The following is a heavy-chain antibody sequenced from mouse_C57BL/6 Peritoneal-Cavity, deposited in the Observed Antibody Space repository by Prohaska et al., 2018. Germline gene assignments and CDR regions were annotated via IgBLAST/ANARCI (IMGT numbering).Heavy chain of an antibody. CDR1: GYTFTSYW. D-gene: IGHD2-1*01. CDR2: ISLSDSET. V-gene: IGHV1-61*01. CDR3: ACNYDAMDY. Sequence: QVQLQQPGAELVRPGSSVKLSCKASGYTFTSYWMDWVKQRIGQYLECIGNISLSDSETHDNQKFKDKATLTVDKYSSTAYMQLSSLTSEDSAVYYCACNYDAMDYWGQGTSVTVSS. J-gene: IGHJ4*01.